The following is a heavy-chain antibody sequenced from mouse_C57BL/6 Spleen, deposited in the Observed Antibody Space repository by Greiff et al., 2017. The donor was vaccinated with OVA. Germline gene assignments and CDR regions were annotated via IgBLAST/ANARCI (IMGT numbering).Heavy chain of an antibody. CDR1: GFTFSDYY. Sequence: EVMLVESEGGLVQPGSSMKLSCTASGFTFSDYYMAWVRQVPEKGLEWVANINYDGSSTYYLDSLKSRFIISRDNAKNILYLQMSSLKSEDTATYYCARATWFAYWGQGTLVTVSA. V-gene: IGHV5-16*01. CDR3: ARATWFAY. J-gene: IGHJ3*01. CDR2: INYDGSST.